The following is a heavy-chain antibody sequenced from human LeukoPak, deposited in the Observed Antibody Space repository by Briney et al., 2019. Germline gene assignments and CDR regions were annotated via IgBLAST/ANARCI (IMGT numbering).Heavy chain of an antibody. CDR2: ISGSGTGT. CDR1: RFTFKDYA. CDR3: ANCGGDCYSNAFDY. V-gene: IGHV3-23*01. J-gene: IGHJ4*02. Sequence: PGGSLRLSCAASRFTFKDYAMNWVRQAPGKGLEWVSTISGSGTGTYYADSVKGRFTISRDNSKNTLYLQMNSLRAEDTAVYYCANCGGDCYSNAFDYWGQGTLVTVSS. D-gene: IGHD2-21*02.